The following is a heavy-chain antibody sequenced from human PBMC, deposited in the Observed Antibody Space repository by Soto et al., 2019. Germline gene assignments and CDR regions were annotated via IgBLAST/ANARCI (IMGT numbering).Heavy chain of an antibody. V-gene: IGHV1-18*01. CDR3: AKNGQPPYYYYGLDV. J-gene: IGHJ6*02. CDR2: ISGYNGDT. Sequence: ASVKVSCKASGYTFSRHGISWVRQAPGQGLEWMGWISGYNGDTNYAQKYHDRVSMTIDTSTGTAYMELRSLTSDDTAVYYCAKNGQPPYYYYGLDVWGQGTKVTVSS. CDR1: GYTFSRHG. D-gene: IGHD2-8*01.